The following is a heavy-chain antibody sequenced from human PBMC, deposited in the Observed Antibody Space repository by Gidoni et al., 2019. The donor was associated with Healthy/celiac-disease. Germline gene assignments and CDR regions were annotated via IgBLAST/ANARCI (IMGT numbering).Heavy chain of an antibody. CDR3: AKEEYGDYVDY. Sequence: GWVSAISGSGGSTYYADSVKGRFTISRDNSKNTLYLQMNSLRAEDTAVYYCAKEEYGDYVDYWGQGTLVTVSS. J-gene: IGHJ4*02. CDR2: ISGSGGST. V-gene: IGHV3-23*01. D-gene: IGHD4-17*01.